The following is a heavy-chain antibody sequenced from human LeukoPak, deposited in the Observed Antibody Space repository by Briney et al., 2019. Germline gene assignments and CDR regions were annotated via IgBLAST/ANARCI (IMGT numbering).Heavy chain of an antibody. CDR3: ARERLVTFDY. J-gene: IGHJ4*02. V-gene: IGHV4-61*01. Sequence: SETLSLTCAVSGYSISSGYYWGWIRQPPGKGLEWIGYIYNTGSTNYNPSLKSRVTISIDTSKNQFSLKLSSVTAADTAVYYCARERLVTFDYWGQGTLVTVSS. CDR2: IYNTGST. D-gene: IGHD2-21*02. CDR1: GYSISSGYY.